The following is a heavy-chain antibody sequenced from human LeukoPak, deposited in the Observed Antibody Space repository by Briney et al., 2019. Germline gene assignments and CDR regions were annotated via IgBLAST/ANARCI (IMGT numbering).Heavy chain of an antibody. CDR3: ARDAVDTAMVTGYYFDY. CDR1: GGSFSGYY. D-gene: IGHD5-18*01. V-gene: IGHV4-34*01. J-gene: IGHJ4*02. Sequence: PSETLSLTCAVYGGSFSGYYWSWIRQPPGKGLEWIGEINHSGSTNYNPSLKSRVTISVDTSKNQFSLKLSSVTAADTAVYYCARDAVDTAMVTGYYFDYWGQGTLVTVSS. CDR2: INHSGST.